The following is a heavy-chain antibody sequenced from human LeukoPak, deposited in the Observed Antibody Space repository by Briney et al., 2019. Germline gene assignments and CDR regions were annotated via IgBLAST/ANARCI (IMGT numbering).Heavy chain of an antibody. V-gene: IGHV1-18*01. CDR2: ISAYNGHT. J-gene: IGHJ4*02. Sequence: ASVKVSCKASGYIFTSYGISWVRQAPGQGLEWMGWISAYNGHTRYVQKLQDRVTMTTDTSTSTAYMDLRSLRSDDTAVYYCARDLTHRRNYDSSGYQIVPAFWGQGTLVTVSS. CDR3: ARDLTHRRNYDSSGYQIVPAF. CDR1: GYIFTSYG. D-gene: IGHD3-22*01.